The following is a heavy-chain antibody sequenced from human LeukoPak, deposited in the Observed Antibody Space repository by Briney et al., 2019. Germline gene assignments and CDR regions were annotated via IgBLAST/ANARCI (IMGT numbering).Heavy chain of an antibody. CDR1: GFTVSSNY. D-gene: IGHD6-19*01. CDR2: ISGSGGST. Sequence: PGGSLRLSCAASGFTVSSNYMSWVRQAPGKGLEWVSAISGSGGSTYYADSVKGRFTISRDNSKNTLYLQMNSLRAEDTAVYYCAKRAPGIAVAGPLDWWGQGTLVTVSS. CDR3: AKRAPGIAVAGPLDW. J-gene: IGHJ4*02. V-gene: IGHV3-23*01.